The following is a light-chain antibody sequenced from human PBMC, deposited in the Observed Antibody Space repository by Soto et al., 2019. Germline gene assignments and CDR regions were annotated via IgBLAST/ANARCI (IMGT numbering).Light chain of an antibody. CDR3: QQYGSSPPT. V-gene: IGKV3-20*01. CDR2: GAS. J-gene: IGKJ1*01. Sequence: EVVLTHSPGTLSLSPGERATLSCRASQSVSSSYLAWYQQKPAQAPRLLIYGASSRATGIPDRFSGSGSGTDFTLTISRLEPEDFAVYYCQQYGSSPPTFGQGTKVEIK. CDR1: QSVSSSY.